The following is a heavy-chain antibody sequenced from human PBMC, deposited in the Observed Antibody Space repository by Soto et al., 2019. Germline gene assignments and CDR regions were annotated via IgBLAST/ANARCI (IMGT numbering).Heavy chain of an antibody. CDR3: AKEDNVLRYFDWLLGLDY. D-gene: IGHD3-9*01. Sequence: GGSLRLSCAASGFTFSSYGMHWVRQAPGKGLEWVAVISYDGSNKYYADSVKGRFTISRDNSKNTLYLQMNSLRAEDTAVYYCAKEDNVLRYFDWLLGLDYWGQGTLVTVSS. V-gene: IGHV3-30*18. CDR1: GFTFSSYG. CDR2: ISYDGSNK. J-gene: IGHJ4*02.